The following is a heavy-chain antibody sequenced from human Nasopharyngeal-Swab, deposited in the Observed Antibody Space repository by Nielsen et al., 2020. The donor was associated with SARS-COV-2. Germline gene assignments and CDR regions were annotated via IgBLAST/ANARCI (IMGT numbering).Heavy chain of an antibody. D-gene: IGHD1-1*01. CDR1: GFSFSSYA. Sequence: GEPLKISCAASGFSFSSYAMYWVRQAPGKGLEWVTLISYDGSNKYYADSVKGRFTISRDNSKNTLYLQMNSLRVEDTAVYYCARDTCNNNWYACYDYGMDVWGQGTTVTVSS. CDR3: ARDTCNNNWYACYDYGMDV. V-gene: IGHV3-30-3*01. J-gene: IGHJ6*02. CDR2: ISYDGSNK.